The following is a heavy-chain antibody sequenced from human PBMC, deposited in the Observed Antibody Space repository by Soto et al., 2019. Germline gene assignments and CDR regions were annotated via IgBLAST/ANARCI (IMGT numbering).Heavy chain of an antibody. CDR1: GITFTYAW. Sequence: EVQLVESGGGLVNPGGSLRLSCAASGITFTYAWMTWVRQAPGRGLEWVGRVKSEAGGGTIDYAAPVKGRFTISRDDSRSMLYLQMNSLKSEDTAVYYCARIGALPPNEVFRTWGQGTVVTVSS. V-gene: IGHV3-15*01. D-gene: IGHD6-6*01. J-gene: IGHJ3*01. CDR2: VKSEAGGGTI. CDR3: ARIGALPPNEVFRT.